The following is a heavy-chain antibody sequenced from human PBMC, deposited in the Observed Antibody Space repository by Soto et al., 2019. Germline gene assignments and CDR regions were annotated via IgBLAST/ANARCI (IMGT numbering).Heavy chain of an antibody. D-gene: IGHD6-25*01. CDR2: IYYSGST. CDR3: ARDSGYPGFDY. V-gene: IGHV4-30-4*01. CDR1: GGSISSGDYY. Sequence: PSETLSLTCTVSGGSISSGDYYWCWIRQPPGKGLEWIGYIYYSGSTYYNPSLKSRVTISVDTSKNQFSLKLSSVTAADTAVYYCARDSGYPGFDYWGQGTLVTVSS. J-gene: IGHJ4*02.